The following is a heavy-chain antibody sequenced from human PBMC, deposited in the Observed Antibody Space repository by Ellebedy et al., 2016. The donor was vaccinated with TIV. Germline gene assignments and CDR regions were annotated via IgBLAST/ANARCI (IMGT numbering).Heavy chain of an antibody. V-gene: IGHV3-20*04. Sequence: PGGSLRLSCAASGFTFDDYGMSWVRQAPGKGLEWVSGINWNGGSTGYADSVKGRFTISRDNAKKSLYLQMNSLRVEDTAVYFCARGARSVEYTGDAFDIWGQGTMVTVSS. J-gene: IGHJ3*02. D-gene: IGHD1-1*01. CDR2: INWNGGST. CDR3: ARGARSVEYTGDAFDI. CDR1: GFTFDDYG.